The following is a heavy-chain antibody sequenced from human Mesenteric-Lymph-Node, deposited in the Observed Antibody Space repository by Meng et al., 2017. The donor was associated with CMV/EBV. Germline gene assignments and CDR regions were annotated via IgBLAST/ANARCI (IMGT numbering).Heavy chain of an antibody. V-gene: IGHV4-39*07. CDR1: GGSISSSSYY. CDR3: ARGPKDCSSTSCYFRHYYYGMDV. J-gene: IGHJ6*02. D-gene: IGHD2-2*01. Sequence: SETLSLTCTVSGGSISSSSYYWGWIRQPPGKGLEWIGEINHSGSTNYNPSLKSRVTISVDTSKNQFSLKLSSVTAADTAVYYCARGPKDCSSTSCYFRHYYYGMDVWGQGTTVTVSS. CDR2: INHSGST.